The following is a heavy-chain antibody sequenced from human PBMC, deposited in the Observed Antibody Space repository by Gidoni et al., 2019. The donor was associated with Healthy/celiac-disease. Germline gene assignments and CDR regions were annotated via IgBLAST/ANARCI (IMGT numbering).Heavy chain of an antibody. Sequence: QVQLVQSGAEVKKPGASVNVSCQASGYTFPSYYLTWVRQATGQGLAWMGWMNPNSGNTGYAQKFQGRVTMTRNTSISTAYMELSSLRSEDTAVYYCARGYCSSTSCYAASIEWFDPWGQGTLVTVSS. J-gene: IGHJ5*02. CDR2: MNPNSGNT. V-gene: IGHV1-8*01. D-gene: IGHD2-2*01. CDR3: ARGYCSSTSCYAASIEWFDP. CDR1: GYTFPSYY.